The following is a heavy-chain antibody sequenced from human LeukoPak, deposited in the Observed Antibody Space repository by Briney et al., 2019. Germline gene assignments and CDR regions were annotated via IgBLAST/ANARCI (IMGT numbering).Heavy chain of an antibody. J-gene: IGHJ4*02. CDR2: IYYSGST. D-gene: IGHD3-3*01. Sequence: SETLSLTCTVSGGSISSYYWSWIRQPPGKELEWIGYIYYSGSTNYNPSLKSRVTMSVDTSKNQFSLKLSSVTAADTAVYYCARVQRITIFGVVYYFDYWGQGTLVTVSS. CDR1: GGSISSYY. V-gene: IGHV4-59*12. CDR3: ARVQRITIFGVVYYFDY.